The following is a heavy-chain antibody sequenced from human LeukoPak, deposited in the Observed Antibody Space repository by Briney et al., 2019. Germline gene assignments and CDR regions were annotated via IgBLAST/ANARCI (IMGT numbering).Heavy chain of an antibody. V-gene: IGHV4-39*01. CDR1: GGSISSSSYY. CDR3: ARQAWGGVGYYDSSGQTPTANYFDY. CDR2: IYYSGST. D-gene: IGHD3-22*01. J-gene: IGHJ4*02. Sequence: LETLSLTCTVSGGSISSSSYYWGWIRQPPGKGLEWIGSIYYSGSTYYNPSLKSRVTISVDTSKNQFSLKLSSVTAADTAVYYCARQAWGGVGYYDSSGQTPTANYFDYWGQGTLVTVSS.